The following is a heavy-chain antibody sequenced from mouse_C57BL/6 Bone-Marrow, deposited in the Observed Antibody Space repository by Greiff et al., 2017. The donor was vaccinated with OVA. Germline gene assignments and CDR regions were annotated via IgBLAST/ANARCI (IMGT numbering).Heavy chain of an antibody. CDR2: ISDGGSYT. CDR1: GFTFSSYA. D-gene: IGHD1-1*01. Sequence: EVQGVESGGGLVKPGGSLKLSCAASGFTFSSYAMSWVRQTPEKRLEWVATISDGGSYTYYPDNVKGRFTISRDNAKNNLYLQMSHLKSEDTAMYYCARYYYASSYAWFAYWGQGTLVTVSA. J-gene: IGHJ3*01. CDR3: ARYYYASSYAWFAY. V-gene: IGHV5-4*01.